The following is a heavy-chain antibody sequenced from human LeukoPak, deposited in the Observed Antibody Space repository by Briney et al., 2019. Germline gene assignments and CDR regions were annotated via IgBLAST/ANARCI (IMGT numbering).Heavy chain of an antibody. CDR2: ISGDGGST. CDR3: EKDIRSDRSDGGQQLVFGSYGMDV. CDR1: GFTFGDYA. Sequence: GGSLRLSCAASGFTFGDYAMHWVRQAPGKGLEWVSLISGDGGSTYYADSVKGRFTISRDNTKNSLYLQMNSLRAEDTALYYCEKDIRSDRSDGGQQLVFGSYGMDVWGQGTTVTVSS. V-gene: IGHV3-43*02. D-gene: IGHD6-13*01. J-gene: IGHJ6*02.